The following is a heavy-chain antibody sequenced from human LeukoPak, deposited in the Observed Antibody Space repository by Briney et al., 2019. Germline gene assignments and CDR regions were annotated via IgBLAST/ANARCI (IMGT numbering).Heavy chain of an antibody. CDR2: INPNSGGT. D-gene: IGHD5-12*01. CDR3: ARDGDIVATADY. J-gene: IGHJ4*02. Sequence: ASVKVSCKASGYTFTGYYMHWVRQAPGQGLEWMGWINPNSGGTNYAQKFQGRVTMTRDTSISTAYMELSRLRSDDTAEYYCARDGDIVATADYWGQGTLVTVSS. V-gene: IGHV1-2*02. CDR1: GYTFTGYY.